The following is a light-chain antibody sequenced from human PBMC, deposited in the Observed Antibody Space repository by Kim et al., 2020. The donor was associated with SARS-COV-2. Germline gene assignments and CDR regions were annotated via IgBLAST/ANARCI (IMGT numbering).Light chain of an antibody. CDR2: DAT. V-gene: IGKV3-15*01. CDR3: QKTNDWPPLT. Sequence: GERPPLSGGASQTINNSLVWYQHKPGRAPRPLIYDATTGATGVPARFIGSGSETDFTLTISSLQSEDFAVYYCQKTNDWPPLTFGQGTKVDSK. CDR1: QTINNS. J-gene: IGKJ1*01.